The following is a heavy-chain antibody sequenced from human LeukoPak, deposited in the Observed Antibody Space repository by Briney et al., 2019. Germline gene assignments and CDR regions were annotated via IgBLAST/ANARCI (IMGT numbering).Heavy chain of an antibody. D-gene: IGHD3-3*02. CDR3: ASLARDY. V-gene: IGHV3-53*01. Sequence: GGSLRLSCAAPGFIVSNTYMTWVRQAPGKGLEWVSVIHNDRSTYYADSVKGRFTISRDNSKNMLFLRMNSLRVEDTAVYFCASLARDYWGQGTLVSVSS. CDR1: GFIVSNTY. J-gene: IGHJ4*02. CDR2: IHNDRST.